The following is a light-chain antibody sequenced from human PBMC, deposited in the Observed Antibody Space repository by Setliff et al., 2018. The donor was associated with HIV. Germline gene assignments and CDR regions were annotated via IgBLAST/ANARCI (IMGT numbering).Light chain of an antibody. CDR2: EVT. J-gene: IGLJ1*01. CDR1: SSDVGGYNY. CDR3: NSKTGDSIYV. Sequence: QSALAQPASVSGPPGQSVTISCTGTSSDVGGYNYVSWYQQHPGKAPKLMIYEVTKRPSGVPDRFSGSKSGNTASLTVSGLQAEDEADYYCNSKTGDSIYVFGSGTKVTVL. V-gene: IGLV2-8*01.